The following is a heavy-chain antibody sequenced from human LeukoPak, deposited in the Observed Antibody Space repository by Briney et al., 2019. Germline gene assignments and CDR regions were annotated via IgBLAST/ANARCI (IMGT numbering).Heavy chain of an antibody. CDR3: AREGIAVADTVGARAFDI. CDR1: GYTFTSYY. D-gene: IGHD6-19*01. CDR2: INPSGGST. V-gene: IGHV1-46*03. Sequence: ASVKVSCKASGYTFTSYYMHWVRQAPGQGLEWMGIINPSGGSTSYTQKFQGRVTMTRDTSTSTVYMELSSLRSEDTAVYYCAREGIAVADTVGARAFDIWGQGTIVTVSS. J-gene: IGHJ3*02.